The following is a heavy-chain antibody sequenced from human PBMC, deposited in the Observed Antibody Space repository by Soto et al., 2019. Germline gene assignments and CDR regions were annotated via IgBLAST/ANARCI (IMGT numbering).Heavy chain of an antibody. D-gene: IGHD2-15*01. V-gene: IGHV3-15*07. CDR1: GFTFTKVW. CDR2: IKSKTEGGTT. CDR3: TIEILRGVDH. Sequence: EVQLVESGGGLVKPGGSLRLSCAASGFTFTKVWMNWVRQAPGKGLEWVGRIKSKTEGGTTDYAAPVKGRFTISRDDSENTLYLQMNSLKTEDTAVYYCTIEILRGVDHWGQGTLVTVSS. J-gene: IGHJ4*02.